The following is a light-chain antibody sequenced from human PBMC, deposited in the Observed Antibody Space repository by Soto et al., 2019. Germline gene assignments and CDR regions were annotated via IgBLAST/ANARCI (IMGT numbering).Light chain of an antibody. J-gene: IGKJ1*01. CDR2: DVS. CDR3: QQRYSTTRT. CDR1: QSIGDS. V-gene: IGKV1-39*01. Sequence: DIHMTQSPSTLSASVGDRVNITCRASQSIGDSLAWYQQKPGKAPYLLISDVSSLERGVPSRFSGSGSGTDFTLTISSLQHEDFATYYCQQRYSTTRTFGQGTKVDIK.